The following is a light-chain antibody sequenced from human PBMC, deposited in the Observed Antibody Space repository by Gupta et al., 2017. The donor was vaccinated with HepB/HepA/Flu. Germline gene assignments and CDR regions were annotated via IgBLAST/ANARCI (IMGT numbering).Light chain of an antibody. CDR2: RNN. CDR3: AAWDDSLSGPV. CDR1: RSNIGTNY. Sequence: QSVLTQPPSASGTPGQRVTISCSGSRSNIGTNYVYWYQQLPGTAPKLLIYRNNQRPSGVPARFSGSKSGTSGSLAISGLRSEDEADYYCAAWDDSLSGPVFGGGTKLTVL. V-gene: IGLV1-47*01. J-gene: IGLJ2*01.